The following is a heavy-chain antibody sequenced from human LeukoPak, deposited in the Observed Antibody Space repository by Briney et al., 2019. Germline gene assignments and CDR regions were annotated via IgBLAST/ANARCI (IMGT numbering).Heavy chain of an antibody. CDR2: IYYSGST. Sequence: PSQTLSLTCTVSGGSISSGGYYWSWIRQHPGKGLEWIGYIYYSGSTYYNPSLNSRVTISVDTSKNQFSLKLSSVTAADTAVYYCARDLCDSSGYYSCYFDYWGQGSLVTVSS. J-gene: IGHJ4*02. V-gene: IGHV4-31*03. CDR1: GGSISSGGYY. D-gene: IGHD3-22*01. CDR3: ARDLCDSSGYYSCYFDY.